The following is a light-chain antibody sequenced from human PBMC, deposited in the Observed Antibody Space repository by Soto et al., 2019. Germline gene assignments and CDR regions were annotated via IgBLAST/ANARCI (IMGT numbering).Light chain of an antibody. J-gene: IGKJ5*01. CDR1: QSITNF. CDR3: QHFKSFPIT. V-gene: IGKV1-39*01. Sequence: DIQMTQSPSTLSASVGDRVIITCRASQSITNFLSWYQQKPGKAPKVLIYESSLLQSGVPSRFSGSGSGTDFTLTISSLQPEDFATYYCQHFKSFPITFGQGTRLEIK. CDR2: ESS.